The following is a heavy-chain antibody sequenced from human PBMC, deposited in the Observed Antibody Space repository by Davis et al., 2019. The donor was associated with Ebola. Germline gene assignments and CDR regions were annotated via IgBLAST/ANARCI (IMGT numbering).Heavy chain of an antibody. Sequence: PGGSLRLSCAASGFTVSSNYMNWVRQAPGKGLMWVSRINADGTNTGYADSVKGRFTISRDNAKNTLYLQMSSLRAEDTAMYFCASEQPPYQFDYWGQGTLVTVSS. J-gene: IGHJ4*02. CDR2: INADGTNT. D-gene: IGHD2-2*01. V-gene: IGHV3-74*01. CDR3: ASEQPPYQFDY. CDR1: GFTVSSNY.